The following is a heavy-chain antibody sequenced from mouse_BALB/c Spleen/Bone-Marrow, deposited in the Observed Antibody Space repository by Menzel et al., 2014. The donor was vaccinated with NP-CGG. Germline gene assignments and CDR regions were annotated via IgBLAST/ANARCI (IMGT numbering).Heavy chain of an antibody. Sequence: LKQSGSELVRPGASVKLSCKASGYTFTSYWMHWVKQRHGQGLEWIGNIYPGSGSTNYDEKFKSKGTLTVDTSSSTAYMHLSSPTSEDSAVYYCTRGYYPYYYAMDYWGQGTSVTVSS. CDR3: TRGYYPYYYAMDY. V-gene: IGHV1S22*01. J-gene: IGHJ4*01. D-gene: IGHD2-3*01. CDR2: IYPGSGST. CDR1: GYTFTSYW.